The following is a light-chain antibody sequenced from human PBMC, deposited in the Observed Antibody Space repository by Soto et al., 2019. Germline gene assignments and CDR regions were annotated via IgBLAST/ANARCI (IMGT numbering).Light chain of an antibody. CDR2: EGS. Sequence: QSVLTQPASVSGSPGQSITISCTGTSSDVGSYNLVSWYQQHPGKAPKLMIYEGSKRPSGVSNRFSGSKSGNTASLTISGLQAEDEADYYCCSYAGSTTARVFGCGTKLTVL. V-gene: IGLV2-23*01. J-gene: IGLJ3*02. CDR3: CSYAGSTTARV. CDR1: SSDVGSYNL.